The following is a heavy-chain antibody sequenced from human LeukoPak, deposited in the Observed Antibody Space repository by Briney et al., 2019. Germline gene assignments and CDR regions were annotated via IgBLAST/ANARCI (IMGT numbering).Heavy chain of an antibody. V-gene: IGHV3-66*02. CDR1: GFTVSSNY. D-gene: IGHD6-13*01. CDR2: IYSGGST. J-gene: IGHJ6*03. CDR3: ARGLAAGITYYYYMDF. Sequence: GGSLRLSCAASGFTVSSNYMSWVRQAPGKGLEWVSVIYSGGSTSYDASVKGRFTIYRDNCKNTLDLQVNSLRAEDTAVYYCARGLAAGITYYYYMDFWGKGTTVTVS.